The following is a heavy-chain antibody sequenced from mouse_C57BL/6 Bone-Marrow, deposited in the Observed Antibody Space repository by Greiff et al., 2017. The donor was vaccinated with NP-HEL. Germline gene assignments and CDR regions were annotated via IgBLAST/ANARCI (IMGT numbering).Heavy chain of an antibody. Sequence: EVMLVESGGGLVKPGGSLKLSCAASGFPFSSYSMSWVRQTPEKRLEWVATISSGGSYTYSPDSVKGRFTISRDNAKNTLYLQMSSLKSEDTAMYYCTRDPAYYGSGYFDYWGQGTTLTVSS. CDR2: ISSGGSYT. CDR3: TRDPAYYGSGYFDY. V-gene: IGHV5-6-4*01. D-gene: IGHD1-1*01. J-gene: IGHJ2*01. CDR1: GFPFSSYS.